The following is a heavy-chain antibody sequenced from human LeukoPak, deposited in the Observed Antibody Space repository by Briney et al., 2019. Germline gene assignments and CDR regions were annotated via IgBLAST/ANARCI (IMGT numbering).Heavy chain of an antibody. CDR2: IIPIFGTA. CDR1: GGTFSSYA. V-gene: IGHV1-69*01. Sequence: GASVKVSCKASGGTFSSYAISWVRQAPGQGLEWMGGIIPIFGTANYAQKFQGRVTITADESTSTAYMELSSLRSEDTAVYYCAREDSSSGYFDYWSQGTLVTVSS. CDR3: AREDSSSGYFDY. D-gene: IGHD6-13*01. J-gene: IGHJ4*02.